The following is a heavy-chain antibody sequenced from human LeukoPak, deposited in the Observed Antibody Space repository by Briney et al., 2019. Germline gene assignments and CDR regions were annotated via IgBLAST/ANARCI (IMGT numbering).Heavy chain of an antibody. CDR1: GYTFTGYY. Sequence: GASXXVSCKASGYTFTGYYMHWVRQAPGQGLEWMGWINLNSGGTSYAQKFQGRVTMTRDTSITSAYMELSSLRSDDTAVYYCARVGDGLNDGFDIWGQGTMVTVSS. CDR3: ARVGDGLNDGFDI. CDR2: INLNSGGT. D-gene: IGHD5-24*01. V-gene: IGHV1-2*02. J-gene: IGHJ3*02.